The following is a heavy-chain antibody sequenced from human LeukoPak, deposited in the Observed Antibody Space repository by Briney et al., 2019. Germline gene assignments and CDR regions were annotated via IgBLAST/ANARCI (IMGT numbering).Heavy chain of an antibody. CDR2: INPSGSST. CDR3: ARSNQADDY. V-gene: IGHV3-74*01. J-gene: IGHJ4*02. D-gene: IGHD1-14*01. CDR1: GFTFGSYV. Sequence: GGSLILSCAASGFTFGSYVMSWVRQAPGKGLVWVSRINPSGSSTTYADSVKGRFTISRDNAKNMLYLQMDSLRAEDTGIYYCARSNQADDYWGQGTLVTVSS.